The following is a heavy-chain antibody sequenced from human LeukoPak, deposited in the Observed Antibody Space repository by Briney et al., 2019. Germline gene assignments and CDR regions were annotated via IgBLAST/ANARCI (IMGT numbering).Heavy chain of an antibody. CDR3: AKDLYSSGWSLYDH. Sequence: GGSLRLSCAASGFTFSSYAMSWVRQAPGKGLEWVGLISYDGSNKNYADSVKGRFTISRDNSKNTLDLQMNSLRAEDTAIYYCAKDLYSSGWSLYDHWGQGTLVTVSS. CDR2: ISYDGSNK. D-gene: IGHD6-19*01. V-gene: IGHV3-30*18. CDR1: GFTFSSYA. J-gene: IGHJ4*02.